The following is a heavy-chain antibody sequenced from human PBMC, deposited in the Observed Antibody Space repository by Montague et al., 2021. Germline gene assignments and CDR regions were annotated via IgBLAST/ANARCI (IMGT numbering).Heavy chain of an antibody. CDR2: MFYGGAT. V-gene: IGHV4-59*08. CDR3: AKQDYFVSGTSYKGFDP. J-gene: IGHJ5*02. Sequence: ETLSLTCTVSSGSIFHAHWSWVRQPPGKGPEWLGSMFYGGATSNNPLLKSRVTMSIDTSTNQFSLKLSFVTAADTAVYYCAKQDYFVSGTSYKGFDPWGQGILVTVSS. D-gene: IGHD3-10*01. CDR1: SGSIFHAH.